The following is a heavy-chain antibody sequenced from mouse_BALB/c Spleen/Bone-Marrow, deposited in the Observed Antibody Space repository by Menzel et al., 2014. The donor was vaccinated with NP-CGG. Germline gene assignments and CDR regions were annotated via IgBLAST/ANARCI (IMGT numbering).Heavy chain of an antibody. D-gene: IGHD2-3*01. Sequence: EVQRVESGGGLVKPGGSLKLSCAASGFTFSSYAMSWVRQTPEKRLEWVATITSGGNHTYYPDSVKGRITISRDNAKNTLYLQMSSLRSEDTAMYYCARRQIYDGYYYAMDYWGQGTSVTVSS. CDR2: ITSGGNHT. CDR1: GFTFSSYA. V-gene: IGHV5-9-3*01. J-gene: IGHJ4*01. CDR3: ARRQIYDGYYYAMDY.